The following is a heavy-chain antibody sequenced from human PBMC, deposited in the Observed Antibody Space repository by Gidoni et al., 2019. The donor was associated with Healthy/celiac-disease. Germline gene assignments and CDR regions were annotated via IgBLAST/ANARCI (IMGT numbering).Heavy chain of an antibody. J-gene: IGHJ6*02. CDR3: ARIRRTTFYYYGMDV. Sequence: QVILRESGPALVKPTQTLTLTCTFSGFSPSTSGMCVSWIRQPPGKALEWLALIDWDDDKYYSTSLKTRLTISKDTSKNQVVLTMTNMNPVDTATYYCARIRRTTFYYYGMDVWGQGTTVTVSS. CDR1: GFSPSTSGMC. CDR2: IDWDDDK. D-gene: IGHD4-17*01. V-gene: IGHV2-70*01.